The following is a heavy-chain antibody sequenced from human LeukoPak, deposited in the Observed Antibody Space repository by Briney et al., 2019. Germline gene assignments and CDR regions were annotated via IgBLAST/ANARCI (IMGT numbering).Heavy chain of an antibody. D-gene: IGHD5-12*01. CDR2: IRYDGSNK. Sequence: GGSLRLSCAASGLTFSNSAMHWVRQAPGKGLEWVAFIRYDGSNKYYADSVKGRFTISRDNSKSTLYLQMNSLRAEDTAVYYCAKDRYSGYDYGMGYWGQGTLVTVSS. J-gene: IGHJ4*02. V-gene: IGHV3-30*02. CDR3: AKDRYSGYDYGMGY. CDR1: GLTFSNSA.